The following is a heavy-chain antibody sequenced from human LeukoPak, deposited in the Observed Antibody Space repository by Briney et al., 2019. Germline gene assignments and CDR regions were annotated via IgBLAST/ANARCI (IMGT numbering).Heavy chain of an antibody. V-gene: IGHV3-23*01. CDR2: ISRSGVAT. J-gene: IGHJ3*02. D-gene: IGHD1-26*01. Sequence: GGSLRLSCAASGFTFTSFAMSWVRQAPGKGLEWVSTISRSGVATYDANSVKGRFTISRDNSKNTLYLQMNSLRAEDTAVYYCARGGSYLSAFDIWGQGTMVTVSS. CDR1: GFTFTSFA. CDR3: ARGGSYLSAFDI.